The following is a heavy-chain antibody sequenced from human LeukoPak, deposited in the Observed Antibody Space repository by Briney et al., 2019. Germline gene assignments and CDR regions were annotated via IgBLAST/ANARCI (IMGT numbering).Heavy chain of an antibody. D-gene: IGHD1-26*01. Sequence: SQTPSLTCAISGDSVSSNSAAWNWIRQSPSRGLEWLGRTYYRSKWYNDYAVSVKSRITINPDTSKNQFSLQLNSVTPEDTAVYYCARDLGRVGYYYYGMDVWGQGTTVTVSS. CDR1: GDSVSSNSAA. J-gene: IGHJ6*02. CDR2: TYYRSKWYN. V-gene: IGHV6-1*01. CDR3: ARDLGRVGYYYYGMDV.